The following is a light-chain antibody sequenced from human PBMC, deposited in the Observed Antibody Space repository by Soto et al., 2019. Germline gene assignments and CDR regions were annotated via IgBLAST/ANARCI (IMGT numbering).Light chain of an antibody. CDR2: DAS. J-gene: IGKJ1*01. CDR1: QSISSW. Sequence: DIQMTQSPSTLSASVGDRVTITCRASQSISSWLAWYQQKPGKAPKLLIYDASSLESGVPSRFSGSGSATEFTLTISSLKPDDFATSYCQQYNNYWTFGQGTRVEIK. V-gene: IGKV1-5*01. CDR3: QQYNNYWT.